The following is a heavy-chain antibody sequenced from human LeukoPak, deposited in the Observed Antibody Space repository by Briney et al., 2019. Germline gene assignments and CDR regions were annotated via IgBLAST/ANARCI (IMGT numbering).Heavy chain of an antibody. J-gene: IGHJ6*03. V-gene: IGHV4-59*12. CDR1: GVSISGFY. Sequence: SETLSLTCTVSGVSISGFYWYWLRQPPRKGLEWIGYIFHSGNTKYNPSLKSRVTISVDTSKNQFSLKLSSVTAADTAVYYCAREIGIAAPGYYYYYMDVWGKGTTVTVSS. D-gene: IGHD6-6*01. CDR2: IFHSGNT. CDR3: AREIGIAAPGYYYYYMDV.